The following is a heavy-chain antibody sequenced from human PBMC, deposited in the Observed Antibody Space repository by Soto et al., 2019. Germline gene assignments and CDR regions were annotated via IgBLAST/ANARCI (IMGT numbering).Heavy chain of an antibody. CDR1: GYTFTGDY. CDR2: INPNSGGT. J-gene: IGHJ5*02. CDR3: ARNAQRRGSSGWAFDP. D-gene: IGHD6-19*01. V-gene: IGHV1-2*02. Sequence: QVQLVQSGAEVKKPGASVKVSCKASGYTFTGDYMHWVRQAPGQGLEWMGWINPNSGGTNYAQKFQGRVTMTRDTSISTAYMELSRLRSDDTAVYYCARNAQRRGSSGWAFDPWGQGTLVTVSS.